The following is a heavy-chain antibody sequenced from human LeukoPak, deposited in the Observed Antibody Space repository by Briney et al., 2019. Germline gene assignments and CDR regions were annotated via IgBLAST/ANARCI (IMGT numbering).Heavy chain of an antibody. D-gene: IGHD3-3*01. CDR2: IKQDGSEK. CDR1: GFTFSSYW. Sequence: GGSLRLSCAASGFTFSSYWMSWVRQAPGKGLEWVANIKQDGSEKYYVDSVKGRFTISRDNAKNSLYLQMNSLRAEDTAVYYCASYDFRYYMDVWGKGTTVTVSS. J-gene: IGHJ6*03. V-gene: IGHV3-7*01. CDR3: ASYDFRYYMDV.